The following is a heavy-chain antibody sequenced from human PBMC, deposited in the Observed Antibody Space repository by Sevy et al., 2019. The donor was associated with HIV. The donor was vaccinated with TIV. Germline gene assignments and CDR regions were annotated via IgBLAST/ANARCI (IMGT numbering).Heavy chain of an antibody. D-gene: IGHD1-26*01. J-gene: IGHJ1*01. CDR2: ITPNNGNT. Sequence: ASVKVSCKASGYTFTNYHITWVRQAPGQVLEWIGWITPNNGNTNYARRLQGRVTMTTDTSTATAYMELRSLRSDDTAVYYCARAPSGSQGPGQYFHHWGQGTLVTVSS. V-gene: IGHV1-18*01. CDR3: ARAPSGSQGPGQYFHH. CDR1: GYTFTNYH.